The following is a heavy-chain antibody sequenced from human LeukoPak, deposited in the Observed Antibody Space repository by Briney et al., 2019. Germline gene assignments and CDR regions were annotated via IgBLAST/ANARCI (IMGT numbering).Heavy chain of an antibody. V-gene: IGHV3-23*01. Sequence: PGGSLRLSCAASGFTFSSYAMSWVRQAPGKGLEYISAISGSGSSSYTAAHVKGRLTICRDNSKNSLFLQRNRLTGEDTAVYYCARVPSVYYYYMDVWGKGTTVTVSS. J-gene: IGHJ6*03. CDR3: ARVPSVYYYYMDV. CDR2: ISGSGSSS. D-gene: IGHD5/OR15-5a*01. CDR1: GFTFSSYA.